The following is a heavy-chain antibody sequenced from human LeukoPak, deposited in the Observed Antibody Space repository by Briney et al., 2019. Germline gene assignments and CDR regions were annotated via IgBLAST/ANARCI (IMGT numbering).Heavy chain of an antibody. V-gene: IGHV1-18*01. CDR1: GYTFTTYG. J-gene: IGHJ4*02. D-gene: IGHD1-26*01. CDR2: ISTYDGGT. CDR3: ARDQPRRGPGNHDY. Sequence: GASVKVSCKASGYTFTTYGINWVRQAPGQGLEWMGWISTYDGGTNYAQKFRDRVTMVRDTSTSTAYMELRSLRSDGTAVYYCARDQPRRGPGNHDYWGQGTLVTVSS.